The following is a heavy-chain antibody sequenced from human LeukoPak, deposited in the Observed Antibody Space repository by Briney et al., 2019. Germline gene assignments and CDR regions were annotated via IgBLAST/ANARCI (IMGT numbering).Heavy chain of an antibody. D-gene: IGHD6-19*01. V-gene: IGHV3-21*01. CDR1: GFTFSSYS. Sequence: GGSLRLSCAASGFTFSSYSMNWVRQAPGKGLEWVSSIGSSGSYIYYADSLTGRFTISRDNAKNSLYLQMNSLRAEDTAVYHCARDSSGWEGTFDIWGQGTMVTVSS. CDR2: IGSSGSYI. CDR3: ARDSSGWEGTFDI. J-gene: IGHJ3*02.